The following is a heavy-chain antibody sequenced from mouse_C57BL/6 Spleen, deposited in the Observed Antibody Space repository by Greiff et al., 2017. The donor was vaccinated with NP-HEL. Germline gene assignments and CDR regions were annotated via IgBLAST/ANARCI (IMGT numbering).Heavy chain of an antibody. CDR2: ISGGGGNT. CDR3: ARLDFSGAY. J-gene: IGHJ3*01. V-gene: IGHV5-9*01. CDR1: GFTFSSYT. Sequence: EVQRVESGGGLVKPGGSLKLSCAASGFTFSSYTMSWVRQTPEKRLEWVATISGGGGNTYYPDSVKGRFTISRDNAKNTLYLQMSSLRSEDTALYYCARLDFSGAYWGQGTLVTVSA. D-gene: IGHD2-4*01.